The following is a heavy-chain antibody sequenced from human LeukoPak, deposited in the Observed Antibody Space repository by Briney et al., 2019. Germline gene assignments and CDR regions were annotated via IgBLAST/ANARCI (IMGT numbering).Heavy chain of an antibody. CDR2: IFPILGVA. Sequence: SVKVSCKASGGTFSSYAISWVRQAPGQGLEWMGRIFPILGVANYAQKLQGRVTITADKSTSTAYMELSSLKSEDTAVYYCARGDEQTLDYWGQGTLVTVSS. D-gene: IGHD6-13*01. J-gene: IGHJ4*02. CDR3: ARGDEQTLDY. V-gene: IGHV1-69*04. CDR1: GGTFSSYA.